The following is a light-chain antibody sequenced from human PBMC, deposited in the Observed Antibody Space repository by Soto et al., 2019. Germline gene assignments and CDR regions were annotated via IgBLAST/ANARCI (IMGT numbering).Light chain of an antibody. CDR3: AAWDDSRSPKVV. V-gene: IGLV1-47*01. CDR2: RNN. Sequence: QSVLTQPPSASGTPGQRVTISCSGSSSNIGSNYVYWYQQLPGTAPKLLIYRNNQRPSGVPDRFSGSKSGTSASLAISGLRSEDEADYYCAAWDDSRSPKVVFGGGTKLTV. CDR1: SSNIGSNY. J-gene: IGLJ2*01.